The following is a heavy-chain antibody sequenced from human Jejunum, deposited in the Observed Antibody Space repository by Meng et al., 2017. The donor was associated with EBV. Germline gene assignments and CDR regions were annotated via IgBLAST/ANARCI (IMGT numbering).Heavy chain of an antibody. D-gene: IGHD5-12*01. CDR3: AHSPMRTSSSGYPRGFDY. CDR1: GFSHATSGVG. Sequence: TCKAACPTLVQPTQTLTLTCTFAGFSHATSGVGVGWIRQPTGKAPEWLALIYWDDDKRYSPSLKSRLTITKDTSKNQVVLTMTNMDPVDTGTYFCAHSPMRTSSSGYPRGFDYWGQGTLVTVSS. CDR2: IYWDDDK. J-gene: IGHJ4*02. V-gene: IGHV2-5*02.